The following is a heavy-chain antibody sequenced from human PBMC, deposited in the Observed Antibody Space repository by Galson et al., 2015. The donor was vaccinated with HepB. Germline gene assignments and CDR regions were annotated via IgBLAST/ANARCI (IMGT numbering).Heavy chain of an antibody. CDR3: ARDDVLLGGMDV. D-gene: IGHD3-16*01. J-gene: IGHJ6*02. CDR2: ISSSSSYI. CDR1: GFTFSSYS. V-gene: IGHV3-21*01. Sequence: SLRLSCAASGFTFSSYSMNWVRQAPGKGLEWVSSISSSSSYIYYADSVKGRFTISRDNAKNSLYLQMNSLRAEDTAVYYCARDDVLLGGMDVWGQGTTVTVSS.